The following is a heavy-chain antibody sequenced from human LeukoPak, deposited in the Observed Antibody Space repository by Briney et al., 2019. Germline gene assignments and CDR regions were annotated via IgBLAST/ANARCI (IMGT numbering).Heavy chain of an antibody. CDR3: ARVKGLYGDYGEIDY. CDR1: GYTFTDYY. V-gene: IGHV1-2*02. D-gene: IGHD4-17*01. Sequence: ASVKVSCKASGYTFTDYYMHWVRQAPGQGLEWMGWINPKSDYTNYAQKFQGRVTMSRDTYISTAYMELSRLRSDDTAVYYCARVKGLYGDYGEIDYWGQGTLVTVPS. CDR2: INPKSDYT. J-gene: IGHJ4*02.